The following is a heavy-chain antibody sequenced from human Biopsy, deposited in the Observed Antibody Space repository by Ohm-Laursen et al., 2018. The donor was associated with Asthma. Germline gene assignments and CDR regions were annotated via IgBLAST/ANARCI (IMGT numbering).Heavy chain of an antibody. D-gene: IGHD2-2*01. CDR3: ARTYCTLNACYASFDH. CDR1: GYTFDLNG. V-gene: IGHV1-18*04. CDR2: ISDYLENP. Sequence: ASVKVSCKASGYTFDLNGMSWVRQRPGQGLEWMGWISDYLENPNYAQKFQGRVNMTYDRSTNTAYMELKSLRTDDTAVYFCARTYCTLNACYASFDHWGQGTLVAVSS. J-gene: IGHJ4*02.